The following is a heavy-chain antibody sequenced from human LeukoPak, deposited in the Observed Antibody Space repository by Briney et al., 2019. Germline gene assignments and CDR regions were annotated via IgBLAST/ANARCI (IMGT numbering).Heavy chain of an antibody. CDR2: IKQDGSEK. Sequence: GGSLRLSCAASGFSFSTYWMSWVRQAPGKGLQWVANIKQDGSEKNYVDSVKGRFTISRDNAKNSLYLQMNSLRAEDTAVYYCARARLTLAREVVIKADYWGQGILVTVSS. D-gene: IGHD3-10*01. CDR3: ARARLTLAREVVIKADY. J-gene: IGHJ4*02. V-gene: IGHV3-7*03. CDR1: GFSFSTYW.